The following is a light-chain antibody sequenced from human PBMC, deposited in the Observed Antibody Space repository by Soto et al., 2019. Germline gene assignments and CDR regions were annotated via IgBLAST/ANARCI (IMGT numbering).Light chain of an antibody. CDR2: SEN. J-gene: IGLJ1*01. CDR3: AAWDDSLNGRYV. Sequence: QSVLPQPPSASGTPGQRVTISCSGSYSNVGSNTVNWYQHLPGTAPKLLIYSENQRPSGVPDRFSGSKSGTSASLAISGLQSEDEADYYCAAWDDSLNGRYVLGTGTKVNV. V-gene: IGLV1-44*01. CDR1: YSNVGSNT.